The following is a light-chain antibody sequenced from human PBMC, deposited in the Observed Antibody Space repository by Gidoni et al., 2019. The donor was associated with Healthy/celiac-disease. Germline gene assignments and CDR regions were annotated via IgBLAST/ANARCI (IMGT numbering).Light chain of an antibody. J-gene: IGKJ2*01. CDR3: QQRSNWPGVT. Sequence: EIVLTQSTATLSLSPGERATLSCRASQRVSSYLAWYQQKPGQAPRLLIYDASNRATGIPARFSGSGSGTDFTLTISSLEPEDFAVYYCQQRSNWPGVTFGQXTKLEIK. CDR1: QRVSSY. CDR2: DAS. V-gene: IGKV3-11*01.